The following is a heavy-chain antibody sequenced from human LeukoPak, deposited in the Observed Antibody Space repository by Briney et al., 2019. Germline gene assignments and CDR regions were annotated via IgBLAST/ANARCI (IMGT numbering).Heavy chain of an antibody. CDR3: AKEGDTSSWDIDY. CDR2: ISFDGSTT. D-gene: IGHD6-13*01. Sequence: GGSLRLSCAASGLIFSSYDMHWVRQAPGKGLEWVAVISFDGSTTYYGDSVKGRFTISRDNSKNRLFLEMDSLRAEDTAMYYCAKEGDTSSWDIDYWGQGTLVTVSS. V-gene: IGHV3-30*18. CDR1: GLIFSSYD. J-gene: IGHJ4*02.